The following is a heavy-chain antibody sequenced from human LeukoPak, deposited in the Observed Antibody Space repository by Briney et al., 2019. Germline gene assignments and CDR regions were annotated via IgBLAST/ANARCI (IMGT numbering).Heavy chain of an antibody. J-gene: IGHJ4*02. V-gene: IGHV4-34*01. CDR3: ARGGFYCGGDCYVDY. Sequence: SETLSLTCAVYGGSFSPYYWSWTRQPPGKGLEWIGEINHSGSTNYNPSLKSRVTISVDTSENQFSLRLSSVTAADTAVYYCARGGFYCGGDCYVDYWGQGTLVTVSS. CDR2: INHSGST. D-gene: IGHD2-21*02. CDR1: GGSFSPYY.